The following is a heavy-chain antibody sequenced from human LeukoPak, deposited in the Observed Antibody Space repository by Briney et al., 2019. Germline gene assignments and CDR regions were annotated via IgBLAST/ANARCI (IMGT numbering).Heavy chain of an antibody. CDR1: GGSLSSYY. J-gene: IGHJ5*02. V-gene: IGHV4-59*01. CDR2: IYYSGST. Sequence: PSETLSLTCTVSGGSLSSYYWSWIRQPPGKGLEWIGYIYYSGSTNYNPSLKSRVTISVDTSKNQFSLKLSSVTAADTAVYYCARDRDSSSWYGGWFDPWGQGTLVTVSS. CDR3: ARDRDSSSWYGGWFDP. D-gene: IGHD6-13*01.